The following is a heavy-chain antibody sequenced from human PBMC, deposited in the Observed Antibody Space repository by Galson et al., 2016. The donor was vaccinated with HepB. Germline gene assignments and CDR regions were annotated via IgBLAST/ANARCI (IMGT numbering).Heavy chain of an antibody. CDR2: TYYRSKWYN. CDR1: GDSVSSNSVA. D-gene: IGHD6-13*01. J-gene: IGHJ4*02. V-gene: IGHV6-1*01. Sequence: CAISGDSVSSNSVAWNWIRQSPSRGLEWLGRTYYRSKWYNDYAVSVKSRITINPDTTKNQFSLQLNSVTPEDTAVHYCARTWHSSFDYWGQGTLVTVSS. CDR3: ARTWHSSFDY.